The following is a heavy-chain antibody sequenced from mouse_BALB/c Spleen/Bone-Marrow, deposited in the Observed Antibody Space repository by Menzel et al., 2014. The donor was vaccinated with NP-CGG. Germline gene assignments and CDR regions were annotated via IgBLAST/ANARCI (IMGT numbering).Heavy chain of an antibody. CDR2: INPDSSTI. Sequence: VQLKQSGGGLVQPGGSLTLSCAASGFDFSGFWMGWVRQAPGKGLEWIGEINPDSSTINYTPSLKDRFIISRDNAKNTLYLQMSKVRSEDTALYYCARLGYYGGFAYWGQGTLVTVSA. CDR1: GFDFSGFW. V-gene: IGHV4-1*02. J-gene: IGHJ3*01. D-gene: IGHD2-3*01. CDR3: ARLGYYGGFAY.